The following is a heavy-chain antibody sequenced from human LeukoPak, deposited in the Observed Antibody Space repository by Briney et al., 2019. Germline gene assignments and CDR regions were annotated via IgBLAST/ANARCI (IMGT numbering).Heavy chain of an antibody. CDR3: ARRVNMRPQRYYYYMDV. CDR2: ISAYNDNT. D-gene: IGHD2-2*01. Sequence: ASVKVSCKASGYTFTSYGISWVRQAPGQGLEWMGWISAYNDNTNYAQKLQGRVTMTTDTSTSTAYMELRSLRSDDTAVYYCARRVNMRPQRYYYYMDVWGKGTTVTVSS. CDR1: GYTFTSYG. J-gene: IGHJ6*03. V-gene: IGHV1-18*01.